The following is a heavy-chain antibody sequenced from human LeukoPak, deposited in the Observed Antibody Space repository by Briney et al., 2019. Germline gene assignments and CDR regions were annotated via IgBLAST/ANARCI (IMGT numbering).Heavy chain of an antibody. D-gene: IGHD3-16*01. Sequence: GGSLRLSCAASGFTFSSYGMNWVRQAPGKGLEWVSSIGSTSSYIYYADSVKGRFTISRDSAKNSLYLQMNGLRAEDTAVYYCASQVLLTGDYWGQGTLVTVYS. J-gene: IGHJ4*02. V-gene: IGHV3-21*04. CDR1: GFTFSSYG. CDR2: IGSTSSYI. CDR3: ASQVLLTGDY.